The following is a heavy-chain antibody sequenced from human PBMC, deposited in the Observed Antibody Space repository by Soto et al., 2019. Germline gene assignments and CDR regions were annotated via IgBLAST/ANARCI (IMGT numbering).Heavy chain of an antibody. Sequence: VGSQRLSCAASGFTFSSYGMHWVRQAPGKGLEWVAVISYDGSNKYYADSVKGRFTISRDNSKNTLYLQMNSLRAEDTAVYYCAKEGNSSPFDYWGQGTLVTVSS. D-gene: IGHD6-13*01. CDR1: GFTFSSYG. CDR3: AKEGNSSPFDY. V-gene: IGHV3-30*18. CDR2: ISYDGSNK. J-gene: IGHJ4*02.